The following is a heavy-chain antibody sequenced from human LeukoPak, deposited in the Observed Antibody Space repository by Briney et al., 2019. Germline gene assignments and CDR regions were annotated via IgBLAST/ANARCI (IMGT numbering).Heavy chain of an antibody. V-gene: IGHV4-30-4*01. D-gene: IGHD5-24*01. Sequence: SETLSLTCTVFGGSISSGDYYWSWIRQPPGKGLEWIGYISYSGTTYYNPSLKSRVTISVDRSKRQLSLKLSSVTAADTAVYYCARGGSSHDYNDHEPFEYWGQGTLVTVSS. J-gene: IGHJ4*02. CDR1: GGSISSGDYY. CDR2: ISYSGTT. CDR3: ARGGSSHDYNDHEPFEY.